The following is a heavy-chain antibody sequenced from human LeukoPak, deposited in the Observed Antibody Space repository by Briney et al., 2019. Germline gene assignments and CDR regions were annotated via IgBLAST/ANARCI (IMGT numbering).Heavy chain of an antibody. J-gene: IGHJ3*02. CDR2: IYYSGST. V-gene: IGHV4-30-4*08. CDR1: GGSISSGDYY. D-gene: IGHD2-21*01. CDR3: ARENRYDDGIWGNAFDI. Sequence: SQTLSLTSTVSGGSISSGDYYWSWIRQPPGKGLEWIGYIYYSGSTYYNPSLKSRVTISVDTSKNQFSLKPSSVTAADTAVYYCARENRYDDGIWGNAFDIWGQGTMDTVSS.